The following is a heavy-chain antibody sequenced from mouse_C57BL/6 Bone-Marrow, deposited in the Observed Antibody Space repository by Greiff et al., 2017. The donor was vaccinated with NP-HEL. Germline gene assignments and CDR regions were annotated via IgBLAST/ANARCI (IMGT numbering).Heavy chain of an antibody. J-gene: IGHJ3*01. CDR3: ASTAQATWFAY. D-gene: IGHD3-2*02. V-gene: IGHV1-76*01. CDR2: IYPGSGNT. Sequence: QVQLQQSGAELVRPGASVKLSCKASGYTFTDYYINWVKQRPGQGLEWIARIYPGSGNTYYNEKFKGKATLTAEKSSSTASMQLSSLTSEDSAVYFCASTAQATWFAYWGQGTLFTVSA. CDR1: GYTFTDYY.